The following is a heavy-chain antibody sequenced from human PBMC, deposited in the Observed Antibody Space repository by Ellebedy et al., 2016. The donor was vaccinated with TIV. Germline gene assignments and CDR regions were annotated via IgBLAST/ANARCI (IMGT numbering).Heavy chain of an antibody. D-gene: IGHD2-15*01. Sequence: GESLKISCAASGFTFSIYAMSWVRQAPGKGLEWVSLISGSGDRTYYADSVKGRFTISRDNSKDTLYVQMNSLRAEDTAVYYCVADRYCSGGNCYWVDYWGQGTLVTVSS. V-gene: IGHV3-23*01. J-gene: IGHJ4*02. CDR2: ISGSGDRT. CDR3: VADRYCSGGNCYWVDY. CDR1: GFTFSIYA.